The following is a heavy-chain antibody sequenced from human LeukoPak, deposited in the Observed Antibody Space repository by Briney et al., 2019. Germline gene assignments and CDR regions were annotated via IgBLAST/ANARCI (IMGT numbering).Heavy chain of an antibody. D-gene: IGHD3-3*01. CDR1: GYTFSAYY. CDR3: ARGANFGVADY. J-gene: IGHJ4*02. CDR2: INPNSGGT. Sequence: ASVKVSCKASGYTFSAYYMHWVRQAPGQGLEWMGWINPNSGGTNYAQKFQGRVTVTRDTSISTAFMELSRLRSDDTAVYYCARGANFGVADYWGQGSLVTVSS. V-gene: IGHV1-2*02.